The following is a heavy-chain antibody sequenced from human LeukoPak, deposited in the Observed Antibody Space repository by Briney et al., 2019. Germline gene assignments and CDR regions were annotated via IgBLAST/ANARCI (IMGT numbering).Heavy chain of an antibody. D-gene: IGHD3-3*01. CDR1: GFTVSSNY. CDR3: ARDHRARYYDFWSGYPPAYDY. V-gene: IGHV3-53*01. J-gene: IGHJ4*02. CDR2: IYSGGST. Sequence: GGSLRLSCAASGFTVSSNYMSWVRQAPGKGLEWVSVIYSGGSTYYADSVKGRFTISRDNAKNSLYLQMNSLRAEDTAVYYCARDHRARYYDFWSGYPPAYDYWGQGTLVTVSS.